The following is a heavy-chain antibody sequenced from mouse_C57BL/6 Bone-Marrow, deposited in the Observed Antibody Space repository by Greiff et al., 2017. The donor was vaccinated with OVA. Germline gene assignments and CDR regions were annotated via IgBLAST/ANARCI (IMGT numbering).Heavy chain of an antibody. Sequence: VMLVESGPGLVAPSQSLSITCTVSGFSLTSYAISWVRQPPGKGLEWLGVIWTGGGTNYNSALKSRLSISKDNSKSQVFLKMNSLQTDDTARYYCASHYYGSSLYAMDYWGQGTSVTVSS. CDR1: GFSLTSYA. CDR2: IWTGGGT. D-gene: IGHD1-1*01. CDR3: ASHYYGSSLYAMDY. J-gene: IGHJ4*01. V-gene: IGHV2-9-1*01.